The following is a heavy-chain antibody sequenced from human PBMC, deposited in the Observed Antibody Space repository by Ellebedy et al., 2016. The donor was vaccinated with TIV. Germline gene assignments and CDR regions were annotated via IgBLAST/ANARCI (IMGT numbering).Heavy chain of an antibody. D-gene: IGHD5-12*01. CDR2: ISSSSSTI. J-gene: IGHJ4*02. CDR1: GFTFSSYS. Sequence: GGSLRLXCAASGFTFSSYSMNWVRQAPGKGLEWVSYISSSSSTIYYADSVKGRFTISRDNAKNSLYLQMNSLRAEDTAVYYCASGLVATILGFDYWGQGTLVTVSS. CDR3: ASGLVATILGFDY. V-gene: IGHV3-48*04.